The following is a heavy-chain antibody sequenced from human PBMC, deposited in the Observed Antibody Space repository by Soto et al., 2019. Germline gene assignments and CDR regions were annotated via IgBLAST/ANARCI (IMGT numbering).Heavy chain of an antibody. CDR1: GGSFSGYY. CDR3: ASLRGRTYDILTGYYNALDY. CDR2: INHSGST. Sequence: SETLSLTCAVYGGSFSGYYWSWIRQPPGKGLEWIGEINHSGSTNYNPSLKSRVTISVDTSKNQFSLKLSSVTAADTAVYYCASLRGRTYDILTGYYNALDYWGQGTLVTVSS. V-gene: IGHV4-34*01. D-gene: IGHD3-9*01. J-gene: IGHJ4*02.